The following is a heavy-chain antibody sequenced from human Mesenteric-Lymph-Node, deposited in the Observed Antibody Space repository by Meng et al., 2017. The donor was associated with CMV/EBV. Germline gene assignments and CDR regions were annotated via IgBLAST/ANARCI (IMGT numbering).Heavy chain of an antibody. Sequence: SETLSLTCTVSGGSVSSGSYYWSWIRQPPGKGLEWIGYIYYSGSTNYNPSLKSRVTISRDTSKNQFSLHLSSVTAADAAVYYCARADVALDFWGQGTMVTVSS. J-gene: IGHJ3*01. CDR2: IYYSGST. CDR1: GGSVSSGSYY. CDR3: ARADVALDF. V-gene: IGHV4-61*01.